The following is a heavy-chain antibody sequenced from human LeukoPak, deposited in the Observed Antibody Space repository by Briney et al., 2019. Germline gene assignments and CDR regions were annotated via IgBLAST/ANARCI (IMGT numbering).Heavy chain of an antibody. V-gene: IGHV3-53*01. Sequence: PGGSLRLSCAASGFTVSSNYMSWVRQAPGKGLEWVSVIYSGGSTYYADSVKGRFTISRDNSKNTLYLQMNSLRAEDTAVYYCAKDVRGYDALIDYWGQGTLVTVSS. CDR1: GFTVSSNY. CDR2: IYSGGST. J-gene: IGHJ4*02. D-gene: IGHD5-12*01. CDR3: AKDVRGYDALIDY.